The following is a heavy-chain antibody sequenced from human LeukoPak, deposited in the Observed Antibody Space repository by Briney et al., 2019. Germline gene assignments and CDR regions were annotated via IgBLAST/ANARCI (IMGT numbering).Heavy chain of an antibody. CDR3: AKGDCGGDCYSNY. CDR2: IWYDGSNK. CDR1: GFTFSSYG. Sequence: PGGSLRLSCAASGFTFSSYGMHWVRQAPGKGLEWVAVIWYDGSNKYYTDSVKGRFTISRDNSKNTLYLQMNSLRAEDTAVYYCAKGDCGGDCYSNYWGQGTLVTVSS. J-gene: IGHJ4*02. D-gene: IGHD2-21*02. V-gene: IGHV3-33*06.